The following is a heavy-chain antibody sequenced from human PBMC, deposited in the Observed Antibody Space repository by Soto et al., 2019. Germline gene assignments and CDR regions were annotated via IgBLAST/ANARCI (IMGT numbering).Heavy chain of an antibody. Sequence: SETLSLTCAVYGGSFSGYYWSWIRQPPGKGLEWIGEINHSGSTNYNPSLRSRVTISVDTSKNQFSLKLSSVTAADTAVYYCARKKGNDHVPPYSIAAAGRDYYYYYYMDVWGKGTTVTVSS. CDR1: GGSFSGYY. J-gene: IGHJ6*03. V-gene: IGHV4-34*01. CDR2: INHSGST. CDR3: ARKKGNDHVPPYSIAAAGRDYYYYYYMDV. D-gene: IGHD6-13*01.